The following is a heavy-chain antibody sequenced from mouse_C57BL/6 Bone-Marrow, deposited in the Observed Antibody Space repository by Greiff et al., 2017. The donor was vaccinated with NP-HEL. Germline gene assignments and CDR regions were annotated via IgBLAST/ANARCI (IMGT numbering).Heavy chain of an antibody. CDR3: ASYYLAMDY. V-gene: IGHV1-19*01. Sequence: VQLQQSGPVLVKPGASVKMSCKASGYTFTDYYMNWVKQSPGKSLEWIGVINPYNGGTSYNQKFKGKATLTVDKSSSTAYMELNSLTSEDSAVYYCASYYLAMDYWGQGTSVTVSS. CDR2: INPYNGGT. D-gene: IGHD2-1*01. CDR1: GYTFTDYY. J-gene: IGHJ4*01.